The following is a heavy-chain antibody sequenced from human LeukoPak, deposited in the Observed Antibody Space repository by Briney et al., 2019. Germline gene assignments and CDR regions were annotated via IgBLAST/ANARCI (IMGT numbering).Heavy chain of an antibody. CDR2: MYPNSGNT. J-gene: IGHJ5*02. D-gene: IGHD3-22*01. Sequence: ASVKVSCKASGYTFTSYDINWVRQATGQGLEWMGWMYPNSGNTGYAQKFQGRVTMTRNTSISTAYMELSSLRSEDTAVYYCARAYDSSGYYDNWFDPWGQGTLVTVSS. V-gene: IGHV1-8*01. CDR3: ARAYDSSGYYDNWFDP. CDR1: GYTFTSYD.